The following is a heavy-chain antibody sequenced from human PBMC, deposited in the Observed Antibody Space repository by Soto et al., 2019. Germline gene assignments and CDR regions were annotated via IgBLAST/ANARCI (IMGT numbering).Heavy chain of an antibody. V-gene: IGHV3-53*04. D-gene: IGHD1-26*01. CDR1: GFTVSSNH. Sequence: EVQLVESGGDLVQPGGSLRLSCAASGFTVSSNHISWVRQAPGKGLEWGSVIYIGGNTYYADSVKGRFTISRHNSKNTVFLQMNSLRTEDTAVYYCARDSGKSNYFDYWGQGTLVTVSS. CDR2: IYIGGNT. J-gene: IGHJ4*02. CDR3: ARDSGKSNYFDY.